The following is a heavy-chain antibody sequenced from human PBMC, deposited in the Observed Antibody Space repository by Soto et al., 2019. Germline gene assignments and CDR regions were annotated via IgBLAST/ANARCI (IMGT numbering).Heavy chain of an antibody. CDR1: GGSFSGYY. V-gene: IGHV4-34*01. Sequence: SETLSLTCAVYGGSFSGYYWSWIRQPPGKGLEWIGEINHSGSTNYNPSLKSRVTISVDTSKNQFSLKLSSVTAADTAVYYCASLVSPDEIAAAGTLYYYGMDVWGQGTTVTVSS. J-gene: IGHJ6*02. CDR2: INHSGST. CDR3: ASLVSPDEIAAAGTLYYYGMDV. D-gene: IGHD6-13*01.